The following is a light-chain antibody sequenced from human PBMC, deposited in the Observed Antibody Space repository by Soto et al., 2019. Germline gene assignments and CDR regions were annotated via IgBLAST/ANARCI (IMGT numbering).Light chain of an antibody. J-gene: IGKJ5*01. CDR2: DVS. V-gene: IGKV1-13*02. CDR3: QQFKSDPIT. CDR1: QDIRGA. Sequence: AIQLTQSPSSLSASVGDRVTITCRASQDIRGALAWYQQKPGKAPKILIYDVSTLESGVPSRFSGSSSGTDFTLTSSSLQPVDFATYYCQQFKSDPITFGQGTRLEIK.